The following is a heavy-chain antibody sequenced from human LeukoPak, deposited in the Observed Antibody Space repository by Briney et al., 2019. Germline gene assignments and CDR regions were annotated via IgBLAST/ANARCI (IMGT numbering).Heavy chain of an antibody. CDR1: GGSFSGYY. CDR3: ARGSSRFRY. Sequence: SETPSLTCAVYGGSFSGYYWSWIRQPPGKGLEWIGEINHSGSTNYNPSLKSRVTISVDTSKNQFSLKLSPVTAADTAVYYCARGSSRFRYWGQGTLVTVSS. CDR2: INHSGST. J-gene: IGHJ4*02. V-gene: IGHV4-34*01. D-gene: IGHD6-13*01.